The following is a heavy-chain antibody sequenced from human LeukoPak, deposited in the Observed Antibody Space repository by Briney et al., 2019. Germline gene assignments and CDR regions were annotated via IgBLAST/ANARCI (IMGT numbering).Heavy chain of an antibody. J-gene: IGHJ5*02. V-gene: IGHV1-18*01. Sequence: ASVKVSCKASGYTFTSYGISWVRQAPGQGLEWMGWISAYNGNTNYAQKLQGRVTMTTDTSTSTAYMELRSLRSDDTAVYYCARLGGIYTAAYWFDPWGQGTLVTVSS. CDR2: ISAYNGNT. CDR1: GYTFTSYG. CDR3: ARLGGIYTAAYWFDP. D-gene: IGHD2-21*01.